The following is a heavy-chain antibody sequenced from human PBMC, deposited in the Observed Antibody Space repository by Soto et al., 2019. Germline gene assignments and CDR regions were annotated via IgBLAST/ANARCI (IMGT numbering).Heavy chain of an antibody. CDR1: GGTFSSYA. Sequence: SVKVSCKASGGTFSSYAISWVRQAPGQGLEWMGGIIPIFGTANYAQKFQGRVTITADESTSTAYMELSSLRSEDTAVYYCARGRVDTAMYYYYGMDVWGQGTTVTVSS. CDR3: ARGRVDTAMYYYYGMDV. V-gene: IGHV1-69*13. D-gene: IGHD5-18*01. J-gene: IGHJ6*02. CDR2: IIPIFGTA.